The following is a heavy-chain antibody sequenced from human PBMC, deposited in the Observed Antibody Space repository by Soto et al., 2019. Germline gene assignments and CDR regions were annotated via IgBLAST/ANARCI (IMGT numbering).Heavy chain of an antibody. CDR1: GGSISSYY. J-gene: IGHJ4*02. CDR2: IYYSGST. CDR3: ARLRGGYSYDFYFDY. D-gene: IGHD5-18*01. V-gene: IGHV4-59*08. Sequence: PSETLSLTXTVSGGSISSYYWSWIRQPPGKGLEWIGYIYYSGSTNYNPSLKSRVTISVDTSKNQFSLKLSSVTAADTAVYYCARLRGGYSYDFYFDYWGQGTLVTVSS.